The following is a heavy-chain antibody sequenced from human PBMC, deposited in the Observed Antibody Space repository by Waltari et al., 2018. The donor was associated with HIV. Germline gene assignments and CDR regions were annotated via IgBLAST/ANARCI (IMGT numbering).Heavy chain of an antibody. D-gene: IGHD4-4*01. J-gene: IGHJ4*02. CDR1: GFSFNNYG. V-gene: IGHV3-33*01. CDR3: ARDQEFMTTVTPLAY. Sequence: QVQLVESGGGVVQPGGSLRLSCAASGFSFNNYGIHWVRQAPGKGLGLGAVIWYEGSKRYYEGSGKGRFTISRDTSKNTVYLQMSSLRAEDTALYYCARDQEFMTTVTPLAYWGQGTPVTVSS. CDR2: IWYEGSKR.